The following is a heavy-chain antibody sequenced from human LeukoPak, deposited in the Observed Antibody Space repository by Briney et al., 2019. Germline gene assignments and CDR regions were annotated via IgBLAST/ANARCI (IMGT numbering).Heavy chain of an antibody. CDR1: GYTFTSYD. D-gene: IGHD2-2*01. J-gene: IGHJ6*03. CDR3: ARGPAAKDYYYYMDV. CDR2: INPNSGGT. Sequence: ASVKVSCKASGYTFTSYDINWVRQATGQGLEWMGWINPNSGGTNYAQKFQGRVTMTRDTSIGTAYMELGRLRSDDTAVYYCARGPAAKDYYYYMDVWGKGTTVTVSS. V-gene: IGHV1-2*02.